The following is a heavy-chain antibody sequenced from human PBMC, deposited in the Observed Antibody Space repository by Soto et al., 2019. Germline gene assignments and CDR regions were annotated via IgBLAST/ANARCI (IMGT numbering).Heavy chain of an antibody. J-gene: IGHJ5*02. V-gene: IGHV1-3*01. D-gene: IGHD2-15*01. CDR1: GYTFTRYT. CDR2: INPDNGNT. Sequence: QVQLVQSGAEVKKPGASVKISCKASGYTFTRYTMNWGRQAPGQRLEWMGWINPDNGNTKSSQKFQDRVIITRDTSASTAYMDLSSPRSEDTAVYYCARGIATGQRDPWGQGTLVTVSS. CDR3: ARGIATGQRDP.